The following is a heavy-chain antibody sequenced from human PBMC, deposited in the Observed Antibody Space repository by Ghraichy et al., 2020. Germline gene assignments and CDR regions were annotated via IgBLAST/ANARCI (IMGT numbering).Heavy chain of an antibody. Sequence: SGPTLVKPTQTLTLTCTFSGFSLSTSGVGVGWIRQPPGKALEWLALIYWNDDKRYSPSLKSRLTITKDTSKNQVVLTMTNMDPVDTATYYCAHSIRYFDWLLLGPTVQTAYYFDYWGQGTLVNVSS. J-gene: IGHJ4*02. CDR3: AHSIRYFDWLLLGPTVQTAYYFDY. V-gene: IGHV2-5*01. CDR2: IYWNDDK. CDR1: GFSLSTSGVG. D-gene: IGHD3-9*01.